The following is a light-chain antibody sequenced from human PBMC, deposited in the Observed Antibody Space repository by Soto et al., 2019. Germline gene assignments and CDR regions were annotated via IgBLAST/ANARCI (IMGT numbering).Light chain of an antibody. V-gene: IGKV1-5*03. CDR1: QSIGDT. CDR3: HQYHNFPRT. CDR2: KAS. J-gene: IGKJ1*01. Sequence: MTQSPATLSVSPGGRATLSCRASQSIGDTLAWYQQKPGQAPNLLIYKASTLESGVPSRFSGSGSGTEFTLTVSSLQPDDFATYYCHQYHNFPRTFGQGTKVDIK.